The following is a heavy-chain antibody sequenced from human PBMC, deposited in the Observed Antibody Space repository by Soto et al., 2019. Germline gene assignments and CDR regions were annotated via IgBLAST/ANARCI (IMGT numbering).Heavy chain of an antibody. Sequence: GGSLRLSCAAPGFTFSSYAMSWVRQAPGKGLEWVSAISGSGGSTYYADSVRGRFTISRDNSKNTLYLQMNSLRAEDTAVYYCAKSPWLRGGMDVWGQGTTVTVSS. D-gene: IGHD5-12*01. J-gene: IGHJ6*02. V-gene: IGHV3-23*01. CDR3: AKSPWLRGGMDV. CDR1: GFTFSSYA. CDR2: ISGSGGST.